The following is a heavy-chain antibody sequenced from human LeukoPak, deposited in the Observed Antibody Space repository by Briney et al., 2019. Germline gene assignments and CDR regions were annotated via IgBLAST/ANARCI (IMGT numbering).Heavy chain of an antibody. Sequence: PGGSLRLSCAASGFTFDDYGMSWVRQAPGKGLEWVSGINWNGGSTGYADSVKGRFTISRDNAKNSLYLQMNSLRAEDTALYYCARRLSRYGTKYIDYWGQGTLVTVSS. J-gene: IGHJ4*02. CDR1: GFTFDDYG. CDR3: ARRLSRYGTKYIDY. D-gene: IGHD1-14*01. CDR2: INWNGGST. V-gene: IGHV3-20*04.